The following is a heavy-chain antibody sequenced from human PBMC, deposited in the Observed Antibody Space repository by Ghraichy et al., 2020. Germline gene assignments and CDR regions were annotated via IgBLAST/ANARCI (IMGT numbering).Heavy chain of an antibody. D-gene: IGHD4-17*01. Sequence: SGPTLVKPTQTLTLTCTFSGFSLSTSGMCVSWIRQPPGKALEWLALIDWDDDKYYSTSLKTRLTISKDTSKNQVVLTMTNMDPVDTATYYCARIDGIGVTKVPRRHYYYYYYGMDVWGQGTTVTVSS. CDR3: ARIDGIGVTKVPRRHYYYYYYGMDV. CDR2: IDWDDDK. CDR1: GFSLSTSGMC. J-gene: IGHJ6*02. V-gene: IGHV2-70*01.